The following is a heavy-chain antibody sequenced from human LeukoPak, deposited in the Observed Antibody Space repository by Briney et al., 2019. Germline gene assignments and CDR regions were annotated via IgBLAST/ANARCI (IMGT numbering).Heavy chain of an antibody. CDR2: IIPILGIA. V-gene: IGHV1-69*04. J-gene: IGHJ6*02. CDR1: GGTFSSYA. D-gene: IGHD3-3*01. Sequence: ASVKVSCKASGGTFSSYAIGWVRQAPGQGLEWMGRIIPILGIANYAQKFQGRVTITADKSTSTAYMELSSLRSEDTAVYYCATSLFGVVIPTEESYYYGMDVWGQGTTVTVSS. CDR3: ATSLFGVVIPTEESYYYGMDV.